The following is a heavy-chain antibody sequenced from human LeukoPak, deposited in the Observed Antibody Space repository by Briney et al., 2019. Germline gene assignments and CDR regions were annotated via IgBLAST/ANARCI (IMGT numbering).Heavy chain of an antibody. J-gene: IGHJ3*02. Sequence: SETLSLTCTVSGDSINSLDLWSWVRQPPGKGLEWIGEMYLSGTTHSNPSLKSRVTISVDTSKNQFSLKLSSVTAADTAVYYCARGSSSGWFDAFDIWGQGTMVTVSS. D-gene: IGHD6-19*01. CDR2: MYLSGTT. CDR1: GDSINSLDL. V-gene: IGHV4-4*02. CDR3: ARGSSSGWFDAFDI.